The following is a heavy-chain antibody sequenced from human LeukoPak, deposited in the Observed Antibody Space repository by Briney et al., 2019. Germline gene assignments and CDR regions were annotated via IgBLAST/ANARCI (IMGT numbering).Heavy chain of an antibody. J-gene: IGHJ4*02. V-gene: IGHV3-30*18. CDR2: ISYDGRNT. CDR1: GFTFSSYG. Sequence: GGSLRLSCAASGFTFSSYGMHWVRQAPGKGLEGVAVISYDGRNTYYADSVKGRFTISRDNSKNTLYLQMNSLRAEDSAVYYCAKDPLPQSASYPGDYWGQGTLATVSS. D-gene: IGHD1-26*01. CDR3: AKDPLPQSASYPGDY.